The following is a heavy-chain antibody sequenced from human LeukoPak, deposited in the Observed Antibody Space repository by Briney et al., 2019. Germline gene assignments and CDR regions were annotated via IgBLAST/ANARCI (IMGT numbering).Heavy chain of an antibody. J-gene: IGHJ5*02. V-gene: IGHV4-39*07. CDR3: ARLSYSSGWYGP. D-gene: IGHD6-19*01. Sequence: SETLSLTCTVSGGSLSSSSYYWGWLRQPPGKGLEWIGSIYYSGSTNYNPSLKSRVTISVDTSKNQFSLKLSSVTAADTAVYYCARLSYSSGWYGPWGQGTLVTVSS. CDR2: IYYSGST. CDR1: GGSLSSSSYY.